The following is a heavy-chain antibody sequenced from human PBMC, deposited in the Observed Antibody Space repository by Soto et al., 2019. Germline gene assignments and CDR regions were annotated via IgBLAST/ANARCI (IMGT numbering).Heavy chain of an antibody. J-gene: IGHJ3*02. Sequence: EVQLVESGGGLIQPGGSLRLSCAASGFTVSSNYMSWVRQAPGKGLEWVSVIYSGGSTYYAGSVKGRFTISRDNSKTTLYLQMNSLSAEDTAVYYCARNYDSTAGGAFDIWGQGTMVTVSS. D-gene: IGHD3-22*01. CDR2: IYSGGST. CDR3: ARNYDSTAGGAFDI. V-gene: IGHV3-53*01. CDR1: GFTVSSNY.